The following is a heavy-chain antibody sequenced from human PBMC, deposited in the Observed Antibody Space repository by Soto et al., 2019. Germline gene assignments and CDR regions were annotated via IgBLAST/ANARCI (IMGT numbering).Heavy chain of an antibody. CDR2: IIPILGIA. D-gene: IGHD3-16*02. Sequence: QVQLVQSGAEVKKPGSSVKVSCKASGGTFSSYTISWVRQAPGQGLEWMGRIIPILGIANYAQKFQGRVTITADKSTSPGYMELSSLRSEDTAVYYCAISAYYDYVWGSYRSGFDYWGQGTLVTVSS. CDR1: GGTFSSYT. J-gene: IGHJ4*02. CDR3: AISAYYDYVWGSYRSGFDY. V-gene: IGHV1-69*02.